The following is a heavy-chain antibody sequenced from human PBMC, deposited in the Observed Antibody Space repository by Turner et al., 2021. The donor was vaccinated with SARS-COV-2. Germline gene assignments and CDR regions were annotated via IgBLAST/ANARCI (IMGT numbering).Heavy chain of an antibody. D-gene: IGHD6-25*01. V-gene: IGHV4-39*01. Sequence: QLQLQESGPGLVKPSETLSLTCTVSGGSISSSSYYWGWIRQPPVKGLDWIGGMYYSGRTYYNSSLKSGVTISVDTSKNQFSLKMCSVTAADTAVYYCVRRSGKLTEWYFDLWGRGTLVTVSS. J-gene: IGHJ2*01. CDR3: VRRSGKLTEWYFDL. CDR2: MYYSGRT. CDR1: GGSISSSSYY.